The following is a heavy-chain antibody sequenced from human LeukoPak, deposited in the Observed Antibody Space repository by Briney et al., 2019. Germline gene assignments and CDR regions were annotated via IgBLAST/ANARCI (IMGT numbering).Heavy chain of an antibody. D-gene: IGHD4-23*01. V-gene: IGHV3-21*01. CDR2: ISSSSSYI. CDR3: ARDARDGYGGNPFDY. CDR1: GFTFSSYS. J-gene: IGHJ4*02. Sequence: GGSLRLSCAASGFTFSSYSMNWVRQAPGKGLEWVSSISSSSSYIYYADSVKGRFTISRDNAKNSLYLQMNSLRAEDTAVYYCARDARDGYGGNPFDYWGQGTLVTVSS.